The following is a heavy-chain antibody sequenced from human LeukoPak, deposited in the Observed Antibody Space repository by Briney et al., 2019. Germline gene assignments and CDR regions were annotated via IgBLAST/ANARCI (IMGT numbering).Heavy chain of an antibody. Sequence: GGSLRLSCAASGFTVSSNYMSWVRQAPGKGLEWVSVIYSGGSTYYADSVKGRFTISRHNSKNTLYLQMNSLRAEDTAVYYCARDRGNSVVSPYYYYYGMDVWGQGTTVTVSS. D-gene: IGHD4-23*01. CDR3: ARDRGNSVVSPYYYYYGMDV. CDR1: GFTVSSNY. CDR2: IYSGGST. V-gene: IGHV3-53*04. J-gene: IGHJ6*02.